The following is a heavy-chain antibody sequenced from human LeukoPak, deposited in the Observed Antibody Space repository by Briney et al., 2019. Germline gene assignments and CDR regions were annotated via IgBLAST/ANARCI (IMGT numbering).Heavy chain of an antibody. D-gene: IGHD2-8*01. CDR1: GCTISSCG. CDR3: ARAGVGALGDY. V-gene: IGHV3-33*08. Sequence: GRTLTLTCAASGCTISSCGKHWIRKAQPTGQGWLALIWYDESNKYYGDSVKGRFTISRDNSKNTLYLQMNSLRAEDTAVYYCARAGVGALGDYWGQGTLVTVSS. J-gene: IGHJ4*02. CDR2: IWYDESNK.